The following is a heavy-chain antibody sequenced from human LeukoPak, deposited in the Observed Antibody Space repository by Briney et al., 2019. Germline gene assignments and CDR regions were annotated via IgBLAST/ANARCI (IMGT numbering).Heavy chain of an antibody. V-gene: IGHV4-34*01. CDR1: GGSFSGYY. Sequence: SETLSLTCAVYGGSFSGYYWSWIRQPPGKGLEWIGEINHSGSTNYNPSLKSRVTISVDTSKNQFSLKLSSVTAADTAVYYCARGWVVGATRVSRVYFDYWGQGTLVTVSS. CDR3: ARGWVVGATRVSRVYFDY. CDR2: INHSGST. D-gene: IGHD1-26*01. J-gene: IGHJ4*02.